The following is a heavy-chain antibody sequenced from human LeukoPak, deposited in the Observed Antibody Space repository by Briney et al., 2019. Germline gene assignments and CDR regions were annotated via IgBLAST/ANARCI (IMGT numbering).Heavy chain of an antibody. Sequence: GGSLRLSCSASGFTFSFYTMSWVRQAPGKGLEWVSAISGSGGSTYYADSVKGRFTISRDNSKNTLYLQMNSLRAEDTAVYYCAKVVYSSGWYGYFQHWGQGTLVTVSS. D-gene: IGHD6-19*01. CDR2: ISGSGGST. V-gene: IGHV3-23*01. CDR1: GFTFSFYT. CDR3: AKVVYSSGWYGYFQH. J-gene: IGHJ1*01.